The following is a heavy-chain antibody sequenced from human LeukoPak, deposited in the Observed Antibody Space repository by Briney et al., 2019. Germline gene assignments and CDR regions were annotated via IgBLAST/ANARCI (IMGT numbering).Heavy chain of an antibody. V-gene: IGHV4-59*01. D-gene: IGHD3-9*01. Sequence: SETLSLTCTVSGGSISSYYWSWIRQPPGKGLEWIGYIYYSGSTNYNPSLKSRVTISVDTSKNQFSLKLSSVTAADTAVYYCARGGDILTGYRPYFDYWGQGTLVTVSS. CDR2: IYYSGST. J-gene: IGHJ4*02. CDR3: ARGGDILTGYRPYFDY. CDR1: GGSISSYY.